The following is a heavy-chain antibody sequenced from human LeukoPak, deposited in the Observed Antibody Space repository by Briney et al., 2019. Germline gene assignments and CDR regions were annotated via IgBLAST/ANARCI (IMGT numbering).Heavy chain of an antibody. CDR3: ARSSMLGYCTNGVCSRYNWLDP. CDR1: GGSIGSGGYY. J-gene: IGHJ5*02. D-gene: IGHD2-8*01. CDR2: IYYSGST. V-gene: IGHV4-31*03. Sequence: SQTLSLTCTVSGGSIGSGGYYWSWIRQHPGKGLEWIGYIYYSGSTYYNPSLKSRVKISVDTSKNQFSLKLSSVTAADTAVYYCARSSMLGYCTNGVCSRYNWLDPWGQGTLVTVSS.